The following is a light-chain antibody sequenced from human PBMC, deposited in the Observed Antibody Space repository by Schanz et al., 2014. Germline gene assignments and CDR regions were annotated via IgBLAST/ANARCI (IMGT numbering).Light chain of an antibody. J-gene: IGKJ4*01. CDR3: QQYGTSPLT. V-gene: IGKV3-20*01. CDR1: QSVLSN. CDR2: GAS. Sequence: EIVMTQSPVTLSVSPGERATLSCRTSQSVLSNFAWYQQKPGQAPRLLIYGASSRATGVPDRFSGSGSGTDFTLTISRLEPEDFAVYYCQQYGTSPLTFGGGTKVGIK.